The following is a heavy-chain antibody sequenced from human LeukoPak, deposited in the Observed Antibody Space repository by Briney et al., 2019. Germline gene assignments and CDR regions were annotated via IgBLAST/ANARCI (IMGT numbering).Heavy chain of an antibody. CDR1: GGSFSGYY. CDR3: ATWTVAARADDN. J-gene: IGHJ4*02. V-gene: IGHV4-34*01. CDR2: INHSGST. Sequence: SESLSLTCAVYGGSFSGYYWSWIRQPPGKGLEWIEEINHSGSTNYNPSLKSRVTISVDTSKNQFSLKLSSVTAADTAVYYCATWTVAARADDNWGQGTLVSVSS. D-gene: IGHD6-6*01.